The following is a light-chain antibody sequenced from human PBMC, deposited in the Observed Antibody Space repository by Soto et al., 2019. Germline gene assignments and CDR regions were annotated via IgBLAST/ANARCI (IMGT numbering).Light chain of an antibody. CDR1: QSVSSY. V-gene: IGKV3-11*01. CDR2: DAS. CDR3: QQRSNWPPT. Sequence: EIMLTQSPATLSLSPGERATLSCRASQSVSSYLAWYQQKPGQAPRLLIYDASNRATGIPARFSGSGSGTDFTLTISSLEPADFAVYYCQQRSNWPPTFGGGTKVEIK. J-gene: IGKJ4*01.